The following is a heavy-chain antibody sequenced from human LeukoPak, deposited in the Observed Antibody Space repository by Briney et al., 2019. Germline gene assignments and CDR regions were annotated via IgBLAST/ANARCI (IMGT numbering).Heavy chain of an antibody. Sequence: GGSLRLSCAASGFTFASYAMSWVRQAPGEGLEWVSAISGSGVTTYYADSVKGRFTISRDDSKNTLYLQMNSLRAEDTAVYYCAKAPIFGVVTPFDYWGQGTLVTVSS. CDR3: AKAPIFGVVTPFDY. V-gene: IGHV3-23*01. CDR1: GFTFASYA. D-gene: IGHD3-3*01. CDR2: ISGSGVTT. J-gene: IGHJ4*02.